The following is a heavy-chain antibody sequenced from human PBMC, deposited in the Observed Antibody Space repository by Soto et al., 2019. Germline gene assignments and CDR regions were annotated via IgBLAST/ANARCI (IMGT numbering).Heavy chain of an antibody. J-gene: IGHJ6*02. D-gene: IGHD3-10*01. CDR1: GFTFSSYG. Sequence: PVGSLRLSCAASGFTFSSYGMHWVRQAPGKGLEWVAVISYDGSNKYYADSVKGRFTISRDNSKNTLYLQMNSLRAEDTAVYYCAKALMRITMVRGVIIGGMDVWGQGTTVTVSS. CDR2: ISYDGSNK. CDR3: AKALMRITMVRGVIIGGMDV. V-gene: IGHV3-30*18.